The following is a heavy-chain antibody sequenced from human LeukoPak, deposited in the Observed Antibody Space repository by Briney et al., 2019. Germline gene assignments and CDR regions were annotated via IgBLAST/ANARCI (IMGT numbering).Heavy chain of an antibody. CDR2: ISSSSSYI. J-gene: IGHJ4*02. V-gene: IGHV3-21*01. Sequence: PGGSLRLSCAASGFTFSSYSMNWVRQAPGRGLEWVSSISSSSSYIYYADSVKGRFTISRDNAKNSLYLQMNSLRAEDTAVCYCARDLGVAIFGVVIPDYFDYWGQGTLVTVSS. CDR1: GFTFSSYS. D-gene: IGHD3-3*01. CDR3: ARDLGVAIFGVVIPDYFDY.